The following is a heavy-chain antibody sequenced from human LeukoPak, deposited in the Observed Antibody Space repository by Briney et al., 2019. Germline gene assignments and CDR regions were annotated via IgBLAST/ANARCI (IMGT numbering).Heavy chain of an antibody. V-gene: IGHV3-21*01. CDR1: GFTFSSYS. Sequence: GGSLRLSCAASGFTFSSYSMNWVRQAPGKGLEWVSSISSSSSYIYYADSVKGRFTISRDNSKNTLYLQMNSLRVEDTAVYYCARGSLLWFGESTRGYYFDYWGQGTLVTISS. J-gene: IGHJ4*02. D-gene: IGHD3-10*01. CDR2: ISSSSSYI. CDR3: ARGSLLWFGESTRGYYFDY.